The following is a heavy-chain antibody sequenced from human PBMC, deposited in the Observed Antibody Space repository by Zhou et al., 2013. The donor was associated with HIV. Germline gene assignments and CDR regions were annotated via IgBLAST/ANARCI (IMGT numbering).Heavy chain of an antibody. CDR1: GFTFSSYW. Sequence: VQLVESGGGLVQPGGSLRLSCATSGFTFSSYWMSWVRQAPGKGLEWVANIKQDGSEKYYVDSVKGRFTISRDNAKNSLYLQMNSLRAEDTAVYYCARIYYYYYYMDVWGKGPRSPSP. CDR2: IKQDGSEK. CDR3: ARIYYYYYYMDV. J-gene: IGHJ6*03. V-gene: IGHV3-7*01.